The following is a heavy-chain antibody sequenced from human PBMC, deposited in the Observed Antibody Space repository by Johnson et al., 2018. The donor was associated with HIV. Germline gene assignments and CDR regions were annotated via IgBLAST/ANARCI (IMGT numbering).Heavy chain of an antibody. V-gene: IGHV3-15*05. CDR3: ARADTAMVRGAFDI. Sequence: VQLVESGGGLVKPGGSLRLSCAASGFTFSNVWMTWVRQAPGKGLEWVGRIKRKIEGETTDYAAPVKGRFTISRDNAKNSLYLQMNSLRAEDTALYYCARADTAMVRGAFDIWGQGTMVTVSS. J-gene: IGHJ3*02. CDR2: IKRKIEGETT. D-gene: IGHD5-18*01. CDR1: GFTFSNVW.